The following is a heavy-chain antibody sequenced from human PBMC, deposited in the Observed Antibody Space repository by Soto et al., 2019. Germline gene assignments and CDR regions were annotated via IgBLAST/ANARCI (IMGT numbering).Heavy chain of an antibody. CDR1: GCTFSTYV. D-gene: IGHD3-10*01. Sequence: SVKVSCKASGCTFSTYVFSWVRQAPGQGLQWMGQIIPVFGTADYAQKFQGRVTITADESTSTAYLELSSLRSEDTAVYYCARGDYYGSATYDYYLDFWGQGTLVTVSS. CDR3: ARGDYYGSATYDYYLDF. CDR2: IIPVFGTA. V-gene: IGHV1-69*13. J-gene: IGHJ4*02.